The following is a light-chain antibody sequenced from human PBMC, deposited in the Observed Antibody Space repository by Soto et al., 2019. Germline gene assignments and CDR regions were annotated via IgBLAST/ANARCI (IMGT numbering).Light chain of an antibody. Sequence: AIQMTQFPSSLSASVGDRVTITCRAGQGIKSDLAWYQQKPGKAPKLLIYAASSLQSGVPSRFSCSVSGTDFTLTITSLQPEDFATYYCLQDYDYPRTFGQGTNVEI. J-gene: IGKJ1*01. CDR3: LQDYDYPRT. CDR2: AAS. V-gene: IGKV1-6*02. CDR1: QGIKSD.